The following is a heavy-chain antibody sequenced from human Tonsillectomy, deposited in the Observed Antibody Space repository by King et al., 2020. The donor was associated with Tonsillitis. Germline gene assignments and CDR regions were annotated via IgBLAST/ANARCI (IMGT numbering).Heavy chain of an antibody. J-gene: IGHJ4*02. CDR3: AKDLQWELPHDS. CDR2: ISTHGGTT. CDR1: GFTFSSYA. Sequence: VQLVESGGGLVQPGGSLRLSCAASGFTFSSYAMTWVRQAPGKGLEWVSYISTHGGTTYYADSVKGRFTISRDNSKNTLYLQMNSLRAEDTAVYYCAKDLQWELPHDSWGLGTLVTVS. D-gene: IGHD1-26*01. V-gene: IGHV3-23*04.